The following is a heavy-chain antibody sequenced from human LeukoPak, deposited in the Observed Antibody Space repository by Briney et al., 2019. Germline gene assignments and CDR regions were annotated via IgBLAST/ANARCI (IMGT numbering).Heavy chain of an antibody. Sequence: PSETLSLTCAVYGGSFSGYYWSWIRQPPGKGLEWIGEINHSGSTNYNPSLKSRVTISVDTSKNQFSLKLNSVTAADTAVYYCARVGAVAGFRNNWFDPWGQGTLVTVSS. V-gene: IGHV4-34*01. CDR1: GGSFSGYY. D-gene: IGHD6-19*01. CDR3: ARVGAVAGFRNNWFDP. J-gene: IGHJ5*02. CDR2: INHSGST.